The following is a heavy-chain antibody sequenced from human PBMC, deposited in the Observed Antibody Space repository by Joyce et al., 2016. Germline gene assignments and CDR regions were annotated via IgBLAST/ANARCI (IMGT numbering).Heavy chain of an antibody. Sequence: QMQLVQSGPEVKKPGTSVKVSCKDSEFTFTSSTVQWVRQARGQRLEWIGWIVVASGTTIYAQEFQERVTITRDMSTRTAYMELSSLRSEDTAVYYCAAGPPQGYSYAYFWGQGTLVTVSS. D-gene: IGHD3-16*01. CDR3: AAGPPQGYSYAYF. CDR2: IVVASGTT. J-gene: IGHJ4*02. V-gene: IGHV1-58*01. CDR1: EFTFTSST.